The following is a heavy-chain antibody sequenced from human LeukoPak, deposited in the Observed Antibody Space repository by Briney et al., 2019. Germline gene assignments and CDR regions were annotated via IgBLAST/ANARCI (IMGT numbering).Heavy chain of an antibody. CDR1: GFTFSSYA. CDR2: ISGSGGST. D-gene: IGHD6-19*01. V-gene: IGHV3-23*01. J-gene: IGHJ2*01. Sequence: PGGSLRLSCAASGFTFSSYAMSWVRQAPGKGLEWVSAISGSGGSTYYADSVKGRFTISSDNSKNTLYLQMNSLRAEDTAVYYCAKDRWFGAVAYWYFDLWGRGTLVTVSS. CDR3: AKDRWFGAVAYWYFDL.